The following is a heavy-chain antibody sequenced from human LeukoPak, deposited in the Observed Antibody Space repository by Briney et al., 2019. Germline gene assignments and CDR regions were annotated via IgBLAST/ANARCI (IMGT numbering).Heavy chain of an antibody. J-gene: IGHJ4*02. CDR3: ADGINHTG. CDR1: GFTFSSYA. V-gene: IGHV3-23*01. D-gene: IGHD3-10*01. Sequence: PGGSLRLSCAASGFTFSSYAMSWVRQTPGKGLEWVSSITSNGGSAFYADSVKGRFTFSRDNSKNSLYLQMNSLRDEDTAVYYCADGINHTGWGQGTLVTVSS. CDR2: ITSNGGSA.